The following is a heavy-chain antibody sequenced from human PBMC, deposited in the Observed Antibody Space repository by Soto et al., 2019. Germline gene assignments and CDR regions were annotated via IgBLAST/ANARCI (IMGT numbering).Heavy chain of an antibody. D-gene: IGHD6-13*01. CDR1: GYTLSDYH. CDR3: AREGGGIAAAGAGDDSFDI. CDR2: INPNSGDT. Sequence: ASVKVSCKASGYTLSDYHLQWVRQAPGQGLEWMGWINPNSGDTNYAQKFQGRVTLTRDTSINTAYMELTSLKLDDTAVYYCAREGGGIAAAGAGDDSFDIWGQGTMVTVS. V-gene: IGHV1-2*02. J-gene: IGHJ3*02.